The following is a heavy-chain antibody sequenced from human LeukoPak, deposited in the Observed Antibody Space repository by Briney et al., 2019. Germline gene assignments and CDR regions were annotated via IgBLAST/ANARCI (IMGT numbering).Heavy chain of an antibody. CDR1: GGTFSSHA. V-gene: IGHV1-69*05. Sequence: GSSVKVSCKASGGTFSSHAISWVRQAPGQGLEWMGRVIPIFGTANYAQKFQGRVTITTDESTSTAYMELSSLRSEDTAVYYCASDRFGELLLSVWYFDYWGQGTLVTVSS. CDR3: ASDRFGELLLSVWYFDY. CDR2: VIPIFGTA. D-gene: IGHD3-10*01. J-gene: IGHJ4*02.